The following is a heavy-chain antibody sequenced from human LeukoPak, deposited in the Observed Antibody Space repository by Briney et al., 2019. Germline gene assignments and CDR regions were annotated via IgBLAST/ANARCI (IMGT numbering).Heavy chain of an antibody. Sequence: SQALSITGAISGGRVSSNSVASNLIRHSPSTRLQWLGRKYYRSKWYNDFAVSVKSRITINPDTSKNQFSLQLNSVTPEDTAVYYCARSIVGATSYFDYWGQGTLVTVSS. CDR3: ARSIVGATSYFDY. V-gene: IGHV6-1*01. J-gene: IGHJ4*02. D-gene: IGHD1-26*01. CDR1: GGRVSSNSVA. CDR2: KYYRSKWYN.